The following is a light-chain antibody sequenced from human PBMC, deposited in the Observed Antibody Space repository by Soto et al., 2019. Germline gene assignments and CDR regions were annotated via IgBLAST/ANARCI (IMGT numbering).Light chain of an antibody. CDR2: GAS. V-gene: IGKV3-20*01. CDR1: QSVSSSY. J-gene: IGKJ1*01. CDR3: QQHGSSPPSWT. Sequence: ETVLTQSPGTLSLSPGEGATLSCRASQSVSSSYLAWYQQKPGQAPRLLIYGASSRATGIPDRFSGSGSGTDFTLTISRLEPEDFAVYYCQQHGSSPPSWTFGQGTKVEIK.